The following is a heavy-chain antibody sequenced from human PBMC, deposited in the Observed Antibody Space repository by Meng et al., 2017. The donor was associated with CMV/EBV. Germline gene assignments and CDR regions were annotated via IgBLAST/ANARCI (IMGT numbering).Heavy chain of an antibody. CDR1: GGSISSSSYY. CDR2: IYYSGST. D-gene: IGHD3-3*01. CDR3: ARRDDFWSGYLN. Sequence: SETLSLTCTVSGGSISSSSYYWGWIRQPPGKGLEWIGSIYYSGSTYYNPSLKSRVTMSVDTSKNQFSLKLSSVTAADTAVYYCARRDDFWSGYLNWGQGTLVTVSS. J-gene: IGHJ4*02. V-gene: IGHV4-39*01.